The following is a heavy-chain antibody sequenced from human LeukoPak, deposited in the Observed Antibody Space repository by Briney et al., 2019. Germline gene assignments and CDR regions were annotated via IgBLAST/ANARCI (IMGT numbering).Heavy chain of an antibody. Sequence: SETLSLTCAVSGGSISSSNWWSWVRQPPGKGLEWIGEIYHSGSTYYNPSLKSRVTISVDTSKNQFSLKLSSVTAADTAVYYCARLDYGGNSNWFDPWGQGTLVTVSS. J-gene: IGHJ5*02. CDR1: GGSISSSNW. D-gene: IGHD4-23*01. CDR2: IYHSGST. V-gene: IGHV4-4*02. CDR3: ARLDYGGNSNWFDP.